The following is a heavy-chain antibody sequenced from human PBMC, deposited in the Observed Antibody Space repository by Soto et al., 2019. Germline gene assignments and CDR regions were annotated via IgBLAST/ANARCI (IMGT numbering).Heavy chain of an antibody. Sequence: QAQLVESGAEVKKPGASVKVSCKASGYTFTSYDINWVRQATGQGLEWMGWMNPNSGNTGYAQKFQGRVTMTRNTSISTAYMELSSLRSEDTAVYYCASGEKWELPAAVMDVWGQGTTVTVSS. D-gene: IGHD1-26*01. CDR2: MNPNSGNT. CDR1: GYTFTSYD. CDR3: ASGEKWELPAAVMDV. V-gene: IGHV1-8*01. J-gene: IGHJ6*02.